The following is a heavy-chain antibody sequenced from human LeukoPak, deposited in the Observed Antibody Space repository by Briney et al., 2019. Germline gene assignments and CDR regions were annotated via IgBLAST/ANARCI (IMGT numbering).Heavy chain of an antibody. D-gene: IGHD7-27*01. CDR2: IYYSGST. Sequence: SETLSLTCTVSGGSISSYYWSWIRQPPGKGLEWIGYIYYSGSTNYNPSLKSRVTISVDKSKNQFSLKLSSVTAADTAVYYCARDRNWGYFDYWGQGTLVTVSS. V-gene: IGHV4-59*12. J-gene: IGHJ4*02. CDR1: GGSISSYY. CDR3: ARDRNWGYFDY.